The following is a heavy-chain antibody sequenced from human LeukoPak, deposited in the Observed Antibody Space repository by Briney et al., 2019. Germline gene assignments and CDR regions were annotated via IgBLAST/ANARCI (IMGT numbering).Heavy chain of an antibody. Sequence: GGSLRLSCAASGVNFGDFYMSWIRQAPGKGLEWVSSMSVISGLIYYADSVKGRFTISRDNAKSSLYLQMNSLTAEDTAVYYCAREFEYSTSGAGYWGQGALVTVSS. CDR1: GVNFGDFY. D-gene: IGHD6-6*01. J-gene: IGHJ4*02. CDR3: AREFEYSTSGAGY. V-gene: IGHV3-11*04. CDR2: MSVISGLI.